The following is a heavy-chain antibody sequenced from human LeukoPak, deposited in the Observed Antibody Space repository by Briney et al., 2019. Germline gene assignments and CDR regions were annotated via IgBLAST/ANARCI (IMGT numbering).Heavy chain of an antibody. J-gene: IGHJ4*02. V-gene: IGHV3-21*01. D-gene: IGHD6-13*01. CDR3: ARTSAAAGGY. CDR1: GFTFSSYG. Sequence: GGSLRLSCAASGFTFSSYGMNWVRQAPGKGLEWVSSISSSSSYTYYADSVKGRFTISRDNAKNSLYLQMNSLRAEDTAVYYCARTSAAAGGYWGLGTLVTVSS. CDR2: ISSSSSYT.